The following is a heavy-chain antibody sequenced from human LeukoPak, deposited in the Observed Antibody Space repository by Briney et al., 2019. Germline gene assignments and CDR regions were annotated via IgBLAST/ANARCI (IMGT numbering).Heavy chain of an antibody. CDR2: IGGSGDTT. D-gene: IGHD3-22*01. CDR3: AKIRGDSTGWVLDY. CDR1: GFTFSSYG. Sequence: GGSLRLSCSTSGFTFSSYGMSWVRQAPGKGLEWVSAIGGSGDTTLYSDSVKGRFTISRDNSKSTLYLQMNSLTAEDTAIYFCAKIRGDSTGWVLDYWGQGILGAVSS. V-gene: IGHV3-23*01. J-gene: IGHJ4*02.